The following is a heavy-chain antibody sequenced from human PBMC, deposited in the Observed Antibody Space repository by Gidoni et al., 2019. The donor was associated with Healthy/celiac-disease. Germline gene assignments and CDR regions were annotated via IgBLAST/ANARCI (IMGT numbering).Heavy chain of an antibody. CDR3: AKAREYSGYSPEQYYFDY. V-gene: IGHV3-30*18. J-gene: IGHJ4*02. CDR1: GFTFSSYG. CDR2: ISYDGSNK. D-gene: IGHD5-12*01. Sequence: QVQLVESGGGVVQPGRSLSLSCAASGFTFSSYGMHWVRQAPGKGLEWVAVISYDGSNKYYADSVKGRFTISRDNSKNTLYLQMNSLRAEDTAVYYCAKAREYSGYSPEQYYFDYWGQGTLVTVSS.